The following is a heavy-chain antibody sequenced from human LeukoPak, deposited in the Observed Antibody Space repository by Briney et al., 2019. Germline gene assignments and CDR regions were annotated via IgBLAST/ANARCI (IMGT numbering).Heavy chain of an antibody. CDR2: INNDGSSA. D-gene: IGHD6-13*01. CDR3: ARTIAPAGYFFDS. Sequence: PGGSLRLSCAASGFTFSNYWMHWVRQAPGKGLVWVSCINNDGSSASFADSVKGRFTISRDNSKNTLSLQMNSLTTEDTAMYYCARTIAPAGYFFDSWGQGTLVTVSS. V-gene: IGHV3-74*01. CDR1: GFTFSNYW. J-gene: IGHJ4*02.